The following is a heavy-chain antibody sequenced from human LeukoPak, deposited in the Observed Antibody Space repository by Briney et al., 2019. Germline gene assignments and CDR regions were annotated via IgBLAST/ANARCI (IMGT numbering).Heavy chain of an antibody. D-gene: IGHD6-19*01. CDR2: ISAYSGNT. CDR1: GYTFTSYG. V-gene: IGHV1-18*01. J-gene: IGHJ5*02. Sequence: EASVKVSCKASGYTFTSYGISWVRQAPGQGLEWMGWISAYSGNTDYAQKLQGRVTMTTDTSTSTAYMELRSLRSDDTAVYYCARDRGESFRWLHHKDWFDPWGQGTLVTVSS. CDR3: ARDRGESFRWLHHKDWFDP.